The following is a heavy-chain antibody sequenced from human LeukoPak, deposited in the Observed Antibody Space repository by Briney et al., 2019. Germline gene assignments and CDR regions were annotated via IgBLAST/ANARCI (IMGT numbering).Heavy chain of an antibody. Sequence: ASVKVSCKASGYTFTGYYMHWVRQAPGQGLEWMGRINPNSGGTNYAQKFQGRVTMTRDTSISTAYMDLSRLRSDDTAVYYCAKVKRYCSSTSCYSLFDYWGQGTLVTVSS. CDR1: GYTFTGYY. CDR2: INPNSGGT. D-gene: IGHD2-2*01. V-gene: IGHV1-2*06. CDR3: AKVKRYCSSTSCYSLFDY. J-gene: IGHJ4*02.